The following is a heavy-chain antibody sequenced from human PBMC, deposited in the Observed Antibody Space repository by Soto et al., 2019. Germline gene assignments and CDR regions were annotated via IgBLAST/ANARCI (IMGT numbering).Heavy chain of an antibody. V-gene: IGHV4-59*11. D-gene: IGHD7-27*01. Sequence: QVQLQESGPGLVKPSETLSLTCTVSGGSISNHYWIWIRQPPGKGLEWIGYIYYNGNTNYNPSLKSRVTMSVDTSKNQISLKLSSVTAADTAVYYCTRANWYSEYWGQGTLVTVSS. J-gene: IGHJ4*02. CDR1: GGSISNHY. CDR2: IYYNGNT. CDR3: TRANWYSEY.